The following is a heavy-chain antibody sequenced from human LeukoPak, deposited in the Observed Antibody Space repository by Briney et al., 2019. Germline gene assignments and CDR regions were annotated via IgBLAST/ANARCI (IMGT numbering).Heavy chain of an antibody. CDR1: GGSISTYY. J-gene: IGHJ5*02. V-gene: IGHV4-59*01. CDR2: VYYAGTS. D-gene: IGHD2-15*01. CDR3: AREGRGPIDA. Sequence: SETLSLTCTISGGSISTYYWSWIRQPPGKGLEWVGYVYYAGTSNYNPSLSSRVTISVDTSKNQFSLKLNSVTAADTAVYYCAREGRGPIDAWGQGTLVTVSS.